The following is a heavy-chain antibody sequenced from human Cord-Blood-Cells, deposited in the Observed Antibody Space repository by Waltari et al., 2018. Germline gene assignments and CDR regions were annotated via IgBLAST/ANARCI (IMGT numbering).Heavy chain of an antibody. Sequence: EVQLVESGGGLVQPGGSLRLSCAASGFTFSSYSMNWVRPAPGKGLEWVSYISSSSSTIYYADSVKGRFTISRDNAKNSLYLQMNSLRDEDTAVYYCARQDVVVVPAAIDYWGQGTLVTVSS. CDR3: ARQDVVVVPAAIDY. CDR1: GFTFSSYS. D-gene: IGHD2-2*01. V-gene: IGHV3-48*02. CDR2: ISSSSSTI. J-gene: IGHJ4*02.